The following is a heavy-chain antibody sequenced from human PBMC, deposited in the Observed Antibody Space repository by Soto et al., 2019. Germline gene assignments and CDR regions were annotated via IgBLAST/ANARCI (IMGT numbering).Heavy chain of an antibody. CDR3: ARDLYDFWSGYPTGDV. D-gene: IGHD3-3*01. CDR1: GFTFSSYG. Sequence: GGSLRLSCAASGFTFSSYGMHWVRQAPGKGLEWVAVIWYDGSNKYYADSVKGRFTISRDNSKNTLYLQMNSLRAEDTAVYYCARDLYDFWSGYPTGDVWGQGTTVTVSS. J-gene: IGHJ6*02. CDR2: IWYDGSNK. V-gene: IGHV3-33*01.